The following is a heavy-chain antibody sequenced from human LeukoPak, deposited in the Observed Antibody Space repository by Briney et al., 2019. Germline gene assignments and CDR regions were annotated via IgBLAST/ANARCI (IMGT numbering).Heavy chain of an antibody. CDR2: ISDSGGST. CDR3: AKHFRVYGGYHSTYLLDY. J-gene: IGHJ4*02. D-gene: IGHD5-12*01. V-gene: IGHV3-23*01. Sequence: GGSLRLSCAASGFTFSSYAMSWVRQAPGKGLEWVSTISDSGGSTYYADSVKGRFTISRDNSKNTLYLQMSSLRAEDTAIYFCAKHFRVYGGYHSTYLLDYWGQGTLVTVSS. CDR1: GFTFSSYA.